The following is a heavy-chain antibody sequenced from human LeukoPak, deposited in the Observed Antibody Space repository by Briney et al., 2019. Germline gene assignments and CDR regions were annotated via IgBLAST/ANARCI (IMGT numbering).Heavy chain of an antibody. CDR3: ARHNGFDRGYYYYMDV. D-gene: IGHD3-9*01. J-gene: IGHJ6*03. CDR1: GGFVNSHY. V-gene: IGHV4-4*07. Sequence: TSETLSLTCTVSGGFVNSHYWSWIRRPAGKGLEWIGRVYTSGITNYNPSLKSRITMSVDTSKNQFSLKLTSVTAADTAVYYCARHNGFDRGYYYYMDVWGKGTTVTVSS. CDR2: VYTSGIT.